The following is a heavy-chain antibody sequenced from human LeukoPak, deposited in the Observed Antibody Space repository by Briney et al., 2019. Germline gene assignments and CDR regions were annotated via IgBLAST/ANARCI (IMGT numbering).Heavy chain of an antibody. V-gene: IGHV5-51*01. J-gene: IGHJ4*02. CDR1: GYSFPTYW. D-gene: IGHD2-15*01. CDR2: VYPGDSST. CDR3: IRTGGYCSDGSCYRGDY. Sequence: GESLKISCKGSGYSFPTYWIGWVRQMPGKSLEWMGIVYPGDSSTRYSPSFQGQVTISADKSITTAYLQWSSLKASDTAIYYCIRTGGYCSDGSCYRGDYWGQGTLVTVSS.